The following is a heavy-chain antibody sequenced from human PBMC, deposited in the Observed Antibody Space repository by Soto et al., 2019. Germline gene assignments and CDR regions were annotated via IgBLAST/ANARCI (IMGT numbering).Heavy chain of an antibody. CDR3: ATADGFGVVTPFFEY. Sequence: QLQLQESGPGLVKPSETLSLTCTVSGGSISSRSHYWGWIRQSPGKHLEWIGSFFYRGSTHYNPSLKTRVTISVDTSKNQVSLKLYAVTAADTAVYYCATADGFGVVTPFFEYWGKGILVTVSS. CDR2: FFYRGST. CDR1: GGSISSRSHY. J-gene: IGHJ4*02. V-gene: IGHV4-39*01. D-gene: IGHD3-3*01.